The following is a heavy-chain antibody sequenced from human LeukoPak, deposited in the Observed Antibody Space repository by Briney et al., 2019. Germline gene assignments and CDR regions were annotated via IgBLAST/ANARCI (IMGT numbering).Heavy chain of an antibody. D-gene: IGHD4-17*01. J-gene: IGHJ4*02. Sequence: PSETLSLTCTVSGGSISSYYWSWIRQPAGKGLEWIGRVYSDGRNYNPSLESRVTMSVDMPKNYFSLKLNSVTAADTAVYYCARGIYGDYGLGYWGQRILVTVSS. V-gene: IGHV4-4*07. CDR1: GGSISSYY. CDR3: ARGIYGDYGLGY. CDR2: VYSDGR.